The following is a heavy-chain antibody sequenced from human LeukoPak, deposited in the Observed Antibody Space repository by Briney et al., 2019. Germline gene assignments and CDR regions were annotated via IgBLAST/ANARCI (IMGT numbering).Heavy chain of an antibody. Sequence: GASVKVSCKASGYTFTSYGISWVRQAPGQGLEWMGWISAYNGNTNYAQKLRGRVTMTTDTSTSTAYMELRSLRSDDTAVYYCARDKDDILTGYYSSADYWVQGTLVTVSS. V-gene: IGHV1-18*01. CDR3: ARDKDDILTGYYSSADY. J-gene: IGHJ4*02. CDR2: ISAYNGNT. CDR1: GYTFTSYG. D-gene: IGHD3-9*01.